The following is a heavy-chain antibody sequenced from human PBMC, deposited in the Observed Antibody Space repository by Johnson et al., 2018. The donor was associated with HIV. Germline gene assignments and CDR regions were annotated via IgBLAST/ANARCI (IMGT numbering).Heavy chain of an antibody. D-gene: IGHD5-24*01. CDR1: GFTVSSNY. Sequence: VQLVESGGGLVQPGGSLRLSCAASGFTVSSNYMSWVRQAPGKGLEWVSVIYSGDSTYYAASVKGRFTISRDNSKNTAYLQMNSLKTEDTAVYYCTPGWRDDAFDIWGQGTMVTVSS. CDR2: IYSGDST. V-gene: IGHV3-66*01. J-gene: IGHJ3*02. CDR3: TPGWRDDAFDI.